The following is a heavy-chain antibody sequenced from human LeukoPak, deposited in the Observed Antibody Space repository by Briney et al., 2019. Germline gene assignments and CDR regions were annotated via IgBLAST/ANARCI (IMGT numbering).Heavy chain of an antibody. V-gene: IGHV3-15*01. J-gene: IGHJ2*01. CDR2: IKSKTDGGTT. D-gene: IGHD2-2*02. CDR3: TTASSIYCSSTSCYTDWYFDL. CDR1: GFTFSNAW. Sequence: GGSLRLSCAASGFTFSNAWMSWVRQAPGKGLEWVGRIKSKTDGGTTDYAAPVKGRFTISRDDSKNTLYLQMNSLKTEDTAVYYCTTASSIYCSSTSCYTDWYFDLWGRGTLVTVSS.